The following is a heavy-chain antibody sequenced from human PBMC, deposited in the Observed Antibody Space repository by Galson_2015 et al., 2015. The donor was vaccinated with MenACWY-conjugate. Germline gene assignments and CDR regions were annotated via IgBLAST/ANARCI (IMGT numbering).Heavy chain of an antibody. CDR2: IKQDGSEK. V-gene: IGHV3-7*03. CDR3: ARAGGGSGSRAWGQNWFDP. D-gene: IGHD3-10*01. Sequence: SLRLSCAASGFTVSSNYMSWVRQAPGKGLEWVANIKQDGSEKYYVDSVKGRFTISRDNAKNSLYLQMNSLRAEDTAVYYCARAGGGSGSRAWGQNWFDPWGQGTLVTVSS. J-gene: IGHJ5*02. CDR1: GFTVSSNY.